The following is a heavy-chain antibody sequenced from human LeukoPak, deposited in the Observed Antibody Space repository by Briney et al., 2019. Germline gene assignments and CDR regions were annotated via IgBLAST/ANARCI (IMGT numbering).Heavy chain of an antibody. CDR3: ARELGFLEWLLFDY. CDR1: GYTFTGYY. J-gene: IGHJ4*02. Sequence: GASVKVSCKAPGYTFTGYYMHWVRQAPGQGLEWMGWINPNSGGTNYAQKFQGRVTMTRDTSISTAYMELSRLRSDDTAVYYCARELGFLEWLLFDYWGQGTLVTVSS. V-gene: IGHV1-2*02. D-gene: IGHD3-3*01. CDR2: INPNSGGT.